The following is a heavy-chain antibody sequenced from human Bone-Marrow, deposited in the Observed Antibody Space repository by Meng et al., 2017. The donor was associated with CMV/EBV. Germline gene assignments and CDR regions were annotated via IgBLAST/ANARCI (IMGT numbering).Heavy chain of an antibody. CDR3: AKGRCDFWKPCYGMDV. J-gene: IGHJ6*02. Sequence: GESLKISCAASGFTFSSYAMHWVRQAPGKGLEWVAVISYDGSNKYYADSVKGRFTISRDNSKNTLYLQMNSLRAEDTAVYYCAKGRCDFWKPCYGMDVWGQGTTVTVSS. CDR1: GFTFSSYA. CDR2: ISYDGSNK. V-gene: IGHV3-30-3*01. D-gene: IGHD3-3*01.